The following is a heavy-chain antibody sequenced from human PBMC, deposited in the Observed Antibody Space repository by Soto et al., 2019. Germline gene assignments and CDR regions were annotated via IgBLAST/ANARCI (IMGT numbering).Heavy chain of an antibody. D-gene: IGHD6-6*01. V-gene: IGHV1-69*01. CDR2: IIPIFGTA. CDR1: GGTFSSYA. J-gene: IGHJ4*02. Sequence: QVQLVQSGAEVKKPGSSVKVSCKASGGTFSSYAISWVRQAPGQGLEWMGGIIPIFGTANYAQKFQGRVTITADESTSTAYMELSSLRSEDTAVYYCARDGWAEYSSSYRNYYFDYWGQGTLVTVSS. CDR3: ARDGWAEYSSSYRNYYFDY.